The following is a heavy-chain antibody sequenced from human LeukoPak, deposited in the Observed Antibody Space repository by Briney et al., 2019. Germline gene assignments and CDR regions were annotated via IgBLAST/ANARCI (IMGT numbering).Heavy chain of an antibody. D-gene: IGHD1-26*01. CDR3: ARLRLSGGSFSVGWFDP. Sequence: SETLSLTCTVSDEVITSNNWWSWVRQSPGKGLEWIGEIFHSGTSRYKASLESRVTMLLDKSKNQFSLRLNSVTAADTAVYFCARLRLSGGSFSVGWFDPWGQGIQVTVSS. CDR2: IFHSGTS. J-gene: IGHJ5*02. V-gene: IGHV4-4*02. CDR1: DEVITSNNW.